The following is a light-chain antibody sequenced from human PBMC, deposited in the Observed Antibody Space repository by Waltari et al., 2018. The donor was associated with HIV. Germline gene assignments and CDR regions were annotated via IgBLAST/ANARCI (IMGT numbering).Light chain of an antibody. CDR1: SPNIRRNP. J-gene: IGLJ3*02. CDR2: RNN. CDR3: AAWDDSLNGWV. Sequence: QSVRTQQPSASGTPGQRVTISCSGRSPNIRRNPLNSYQQLPGTAPQPLIYRNNQRPSGVPDRFSGSKSGTSASLAISGLQSEDEADYYCAAWDDSLNGWVFGGGTKLTVL. V-gene: IGLV1-44*01.